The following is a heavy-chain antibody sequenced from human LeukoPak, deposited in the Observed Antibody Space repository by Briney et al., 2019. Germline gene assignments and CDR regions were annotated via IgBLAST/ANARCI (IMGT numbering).Heavy chain of an antibody. J-gene: IGHJ4*02. V-gene: IGHV3-23*01. CDR1: GFTFSSYA. CDR2: ISGSGGST. Sequence: GGSLRLSCAASGFTFSSYAMSWFRQAPGKGLEWVSAISGSGGSTYYADSVKGRFTISRDNSKNTLYLQMNSLRGEDTAVYYCAKDVRLRSHDYWGQGTLVTVSS. D-gene: IGHD5-12*01. CDR3: AKDVRLRSHDY.